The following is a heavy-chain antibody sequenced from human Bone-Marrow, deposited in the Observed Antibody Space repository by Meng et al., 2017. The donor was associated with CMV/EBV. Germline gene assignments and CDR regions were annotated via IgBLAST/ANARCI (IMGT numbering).Heavy chain of an antibody. Sequence: GGSLRLSCAASGFTVSSNYMSWVRQAPGKGLEWVSVIYSGGSTYYADSVKGRFTISRDNSKNTLYLQMNSLRAEDTAVYYCARGRYQLLYGYYGMDVWGQGTTVTVSS. D-gene: IGHD2-2*02. CDR3: ARGRYQLLYGYYGMDV. V-gene: IGHV3-66*02. CDR2: IYSGGST. CDR1: GFTVSSNY. J-gene: IGHJ6*02.